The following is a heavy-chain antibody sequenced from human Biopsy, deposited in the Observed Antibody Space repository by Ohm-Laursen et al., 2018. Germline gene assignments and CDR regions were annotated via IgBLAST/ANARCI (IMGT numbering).Heavy chain of an antibody. CDR1: GVSINGGRYF. J-gene: IGHJ4*02. D-gene: IGHD3-22*01. CDR3: AAYYYDSSGYFYAFHY. V-gene: IGHV4-61*01. Sequence: GTLSLTCTVSGVSINGGRYFWSWIRQPLGKGLEWIGYVSYSGNTKYNPSLKSRVIISADTSKNQFSLKLSSVTAADTAMYYCAAYYYDSSGYFYAFHYWGQGTLVTVSS. CDR2: VSYSGNT.